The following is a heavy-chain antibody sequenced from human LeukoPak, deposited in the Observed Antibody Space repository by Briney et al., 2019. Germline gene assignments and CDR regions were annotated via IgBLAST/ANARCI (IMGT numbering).Heavy chain of an antibody. V-gene: IGHV3-21*01. D-gene: IGHD2-2*01. J-gene: IGHJ4*02. CDR3: ARERETSSTSCYGV. Sequence: GGSLRLSCAASGFTFSSYSMNWVRQAPGKGLEWVSSISSSSSYIYYADSVKGRFTISRDNAKNSLYLQMNSLRADDTAVYYCARERETSSTSCYGVWGQGTLVTVSS. CDR1: GFTFSSYS. CDR2: ISSSSSYI.